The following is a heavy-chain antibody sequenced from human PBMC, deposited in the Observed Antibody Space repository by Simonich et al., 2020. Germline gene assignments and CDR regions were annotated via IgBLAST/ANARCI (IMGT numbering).Heavy chain of an antibody. CDR1: GFTFSSYA. V-gene: IGHV3-30*04. CDR3: ASGLPPLGIFDY. Sequence: QVQLVESGGGVVQPGRSLRLSCAASGFTFSSYAMHWVSQGPGRGLEGVAVISYDGSNKYYADSVEGRFTISRDNSKNTLYLQMNSLRAEDTAVYYCASGLPPLGIFDYWGQGTLVTVSS. D-gene: IGHD7-27*01. J-gene: IGHJ4*02. CDR2: ISYDGSNK.